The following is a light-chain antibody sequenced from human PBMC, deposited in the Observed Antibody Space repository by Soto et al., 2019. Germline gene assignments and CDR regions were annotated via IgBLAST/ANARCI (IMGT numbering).Light chain of an antibody. CDR2: ATS. V-gene: IGKV1-9*01. CDR3: QQISRYPFT. Sequence: DIQLTQSPSSLSASVGDRVTITCQASQKINNYLDWYQQKPGKAPKLLIYATSTLQTGVPSRFSGSGSGTEFTLTISSLQAEDFAAYYCQQISRYPFTFGGGTKVDIK. J-gene: IGKJ4*01. CDR1: QKINNY.